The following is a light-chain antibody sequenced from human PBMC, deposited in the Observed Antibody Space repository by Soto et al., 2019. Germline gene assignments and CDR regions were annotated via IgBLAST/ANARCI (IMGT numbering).Light chain of an antibody. CDR1: TSDVGGYNL. J-gene: IGLJ1*01. CDR3: CSYASSSSYV. V-gene: IGLV2-23*01. Sequence: QSVLTHPASVSGSPGQSITISCSGTTSDVGGYNLVSWYQQHTAKAPKLLIYEGTPRPSGVSSRFSGSKSGNTASLTISGLQAEDGADYYCCSYASSSSYVFGTGTKVTVL. CDR2: EGT.